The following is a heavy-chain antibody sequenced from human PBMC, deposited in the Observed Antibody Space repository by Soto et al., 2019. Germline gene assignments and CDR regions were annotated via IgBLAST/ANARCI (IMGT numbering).Heavy chain of an antibody. Sequence: GGSLRLSCAASGFTFSSYSMNWVRQAPGKGLEWVSYISSSSSTIYYADSVKGRFTISRDNAKNSLYLQMNSLRAEDTAVYYCARDFVAPYGDSPSEVFDPWGQGTLVTSPQ. V-gene: IGHV3-48*01. J-gene: IGHJ5*02. D-gene: IGHD4-17*01. CDR2: ISSSSSTI. CDR3: ARDFVAPYGDSPSEVFDP. CDR1: GFTFSSYS.